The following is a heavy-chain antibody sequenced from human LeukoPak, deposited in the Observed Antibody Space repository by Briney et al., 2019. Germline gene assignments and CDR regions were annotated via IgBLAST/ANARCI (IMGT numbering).Heavy chain of an antibody. CDR3: EREAPAAMLDC. V-gene: IGHV3-66*01. D-gene: IGHD2-2*01. Sequence: GGSLRLSCAASGFTLSINYISWVRQAPGKGLEWVSVIYSGGSTYYSDSVKGRFTNYRDNTTNTLYIHMNSLRAADTDVSYCEREAPAAMLDCWGQGTLVTVSS. CDR1: GFTLSINY. CDR2: IYSGGST. J-gene: IGHJ4*02.